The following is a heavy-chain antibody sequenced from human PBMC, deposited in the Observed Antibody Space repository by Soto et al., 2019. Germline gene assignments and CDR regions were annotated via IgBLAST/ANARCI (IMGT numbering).Heavy chain of an antibody. CDR2: ISAYNGNT. CDR1: GYTFTSYG. D-gene: IGHD6-19*01. CDR3: ARDVGAVAGTYYFDY. V-gene: IGHV1-18*01. Sequence: GASVKVSCKTSGYTFTSYGISWVRQAPGQGLEWMGWISAYNGNTNFAQKLQGRVTMTTDTSTSTAYMELWSLRSDDTAVYYCARDVGAVAGTYYFDYWGQGTLVTVSS. J-gene: IGHJ4*02.